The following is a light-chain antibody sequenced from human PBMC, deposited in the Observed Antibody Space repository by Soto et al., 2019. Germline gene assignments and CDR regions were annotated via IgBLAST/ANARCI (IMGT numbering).Light chain of an antibody. CDR1: QSVGSK. CDR2: GAS. Sequence: EIVMTQSPATLSVSPGERATLSCRASQSVGSKLAWYQQKPGQAPTLLIYGASTRATGIPARFSGSGSGTEFTLTISRLQSEYCTVYVCQQYNTWPRAVGPGTKVAIK. V-gene: IGKV3D-15*01. J-gene: IGKJ1*01. CDR3: QQYNTWPRA.